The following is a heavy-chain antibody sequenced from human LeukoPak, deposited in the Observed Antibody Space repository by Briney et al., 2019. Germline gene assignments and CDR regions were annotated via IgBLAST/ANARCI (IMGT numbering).Heavy chain of an antibody. D-gene: IGHD3-3*01. CDR1: GFTFSSYG. J-gene: IGHJ6*02. V-gene: IGHV3-30*18. Sequence: GRSLRLSCAASGFTFSSYGMHWVRQAPGKGLEWVAVISYDGSNKYYADSVEGRFTISRDNSKNTLYLQMSSLRAEDTAVYYCAKVFTGSEGYYDFWSGPYYYYGMDVWGQGTTVTVSS. CDR2: ISYDGSNK. CDR3: AKVFTGSEGYYDFWSGPYYYYGMDV.